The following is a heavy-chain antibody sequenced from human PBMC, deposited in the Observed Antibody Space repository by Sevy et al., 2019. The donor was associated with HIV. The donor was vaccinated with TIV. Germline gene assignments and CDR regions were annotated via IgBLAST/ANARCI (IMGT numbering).Heavy chain of an antibody. Sequence: GGSLRLSCAGSGFTFSFYAMHWVRQAPGKGLEWVAVISYNGNNKKYADSVKGRFTISRDNSKNTVYLQMNSLRGEDTAAYYCAREGLVPTATPDRYYFYGMDIWDQGTTVTVSS. CDR3: AREGLVPTATPDRYYFYGMDI. V-gene: IGHV3-30*04. CDR1: GFTFSFYA. J-gene: IGHJ6*02. CDR2: ISYNGNNK. D-gene: IGHD2-2*01.